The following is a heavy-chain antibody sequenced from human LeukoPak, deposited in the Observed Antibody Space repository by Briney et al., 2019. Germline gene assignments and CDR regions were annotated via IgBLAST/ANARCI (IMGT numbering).Heavy chain of an antibody. Sequence: GGSLRLSCAASGFTFNSYAMSWVRQFPGKGLEWVSGISAGGVTTYYANSVKGRFTISRDNFKNTLYLQMNSLRAKDTAVYYCAKNYDSSGYYPLLYYFDYWGQGTLVTVSS. CDR3: AKNYDSSGYYPLLYYFDY. V-gene: IGHV3-23*01. J-gene: IGHJ4*02. CDR1: GFTFNSYA. D-gene: IGHD3-22*01. CDR2: ISAGGVTT.